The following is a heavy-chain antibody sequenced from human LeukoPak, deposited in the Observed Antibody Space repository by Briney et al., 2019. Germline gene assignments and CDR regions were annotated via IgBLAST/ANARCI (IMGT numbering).Heavy chain of an antibody. CDR3: ARAHSVDY. J-gene: IGHJ4*02. CDR1: GFTFSSYA. Sequence: GGSLRLSCAASGFTFSSYAMSWVRQAPGKGLEWVANIRHDGREKYYVDSVKGRFTVSRDNAKNSLYLQMDSLRAEDTAVYYCARAHSVDYWGQGTLVTVSS. D-gene: IGHD1-26*01. CDR2: IRHDGREK. V-gene: IGHV3-7*01.